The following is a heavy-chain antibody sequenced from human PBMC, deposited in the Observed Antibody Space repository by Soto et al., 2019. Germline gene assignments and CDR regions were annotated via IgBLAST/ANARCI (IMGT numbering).Heavy chain of an antibody. CDR1: GGTFSSYA. D-gene: IGHD3-10*01. CDR3: ARGARNYYGSGSYLLDY. V-gene: IGHV1-69*13. J-gene: IGHJ4*02. CDR2: IIPIFGTA. Sequence: SVKVSCKVSGGTFSSYAISWVRQAPGQGLEWMGGIIPIFGTANYAQKFQGRVTITADESTSTAYMELSSLRSEDTAVYYCARGARNYYGSGSYLLDYWGQGTLVTVSS.